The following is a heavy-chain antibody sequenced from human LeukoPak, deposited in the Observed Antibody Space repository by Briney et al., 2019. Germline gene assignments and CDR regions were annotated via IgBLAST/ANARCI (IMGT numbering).Heavy chain of an antibody. Sequence: GGSLRLSCAVSGFTFSNFGIHWVRQAPGKGLEWVAFIRYDGIIKYYADSVKGRFTISRDNSKNTLYLQMNSLRAEDTAVYYCARAWGYCSSTSCPNLDYWGQGTLVTVSS. CDR1: GFTFSNFG. V-gene: IGHV3-30*02. CDR2: IRYDGIIK. CDR3: ARAWGYCSSTSCPNLDY. J-gene: IGHJ4*02. D-gene: IGHD2-2*01.